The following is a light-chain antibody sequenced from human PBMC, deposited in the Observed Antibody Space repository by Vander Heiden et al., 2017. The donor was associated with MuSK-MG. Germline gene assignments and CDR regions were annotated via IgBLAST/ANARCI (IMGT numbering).Light chain of an antibody. Sequence: DIQMTQSPSSLSASVGDRVTITCQASQDISNYLNWYQQKPGKAPKLLIYDASNLETGGPSRFSGSGSGTDFTFTISSLQPEDISTNYCQQYVNLLLTDGGGTKVEIK. CDR1: QDISNY. J-gene: IGKJ4*01. V-gene: IGKV1-33*01. CDR3: QQYVNLLLT. CDR2: DAS.